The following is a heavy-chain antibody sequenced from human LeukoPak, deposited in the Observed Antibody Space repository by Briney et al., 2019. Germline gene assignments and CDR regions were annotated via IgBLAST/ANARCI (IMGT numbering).Heavy chain of an antibody. J-gene: IGHJ3*02. Sequence: SETLSLTCTVSGGSISSSSYYWGWIRQPPGKGLEWIGSIYYSGSTYYNPFLKSRVTISVDTSKNQFSLKLSSVTAADTAVYYCARLDIVLMVYAIDIWGQGTMVTVSS. CDR2: IYYSGST. CDR1: GGSISSSSYY. CDR3: ARLDIVLMVYAIDI. V-gene: IGHV4-39*01. D-gene: IGHD2-8*01.